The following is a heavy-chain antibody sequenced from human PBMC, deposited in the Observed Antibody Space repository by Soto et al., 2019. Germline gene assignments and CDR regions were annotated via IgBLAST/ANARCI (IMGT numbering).Heavy chain of an antibody. CDR3: AKDWPSDYYDCSGLLDY. D-gene: IGHD3-22*01. J-gene: IGHJ4*02. Sequence: QVQLVESGGGVVQPGRSLRLSCAASGFIFSSYGMHWVRQAPGKGLEWVAVISYDGSNKYYADSVKGRFTISRDNSKNTLYLQMHRLRAEDTAVYYCAKDWPSDYYDCSGLLDYWGQGTLVTVSS. CDR1: GFIFSSYG. V-gene: IGHV3-30*18. CDR2: ISYDGSNK.